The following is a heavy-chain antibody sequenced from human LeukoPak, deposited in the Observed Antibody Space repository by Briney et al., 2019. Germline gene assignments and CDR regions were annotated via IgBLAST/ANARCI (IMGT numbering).Heavy chain of an antibody. Sequence: GGSLRLSCAASGFTFSSYSMNWVRQAPGKGLEWVSSISSSSSYIYYADSVKGRFTVSRDNAKDSLYLQMNSLRAEDTAVYYCARARGGSFDAFDIWGQGTMVTVSS. CDR3: ARARGGSFDAFDI. V-gene: IGHV3-21*01. CDR1: GFTFSSYS. J-gene: IGHJ3*02. CDR2: ISSSSSYI. D-gene: IGHD1-26*01.